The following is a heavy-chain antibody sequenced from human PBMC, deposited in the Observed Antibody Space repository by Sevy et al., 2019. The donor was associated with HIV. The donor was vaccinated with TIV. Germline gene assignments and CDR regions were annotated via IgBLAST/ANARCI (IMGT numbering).Heavy chain of an antibody. CDR1: GYTFTSYG. CDR3: ATTKDYYDSSGSPFDY. J-gene: IGHJ4*02. V-gene: IGHV1-18*01. Sequence: ASVKLSCKASGYTFTSYGISWVRQAPGQGLEWMGWISAYNGNTNYAQKLQGRVTMTTDTSTSTAYMELRSLRSDDTAVYFCATTKDYYDSSGSPFDYWGQGTLVTVSS. D-gene: IGHD3-22*01. CDR2: ISAYNGNT.